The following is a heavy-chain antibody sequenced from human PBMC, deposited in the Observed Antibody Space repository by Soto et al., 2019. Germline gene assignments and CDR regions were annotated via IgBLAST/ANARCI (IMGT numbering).Heavy chain of an antibody. V-gene: IGHV5-51*01. D-gene: IGHD2-15*01. Sequence: GASLTIPCKGSGYSFTSYWIGWVRQMPGKGLEWMGIIYPGDSDTRYSPSFQGQVTISADKSISTAYLQSSSLKASDTAMYYCARHFPVEICGMDVRRKGTTVTVSS. CDR3: ARHFPVEICGMDV. CDR2: IYPGDSDT. J-gene: IGHJ6*04. CDR1: GYSFTSYW.